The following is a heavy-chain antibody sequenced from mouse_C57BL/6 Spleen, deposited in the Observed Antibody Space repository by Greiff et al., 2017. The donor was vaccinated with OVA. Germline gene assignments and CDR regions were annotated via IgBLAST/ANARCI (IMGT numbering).Heavy chain of an antibody. CDR2: ISYDGSN. D-gene: IGHD1-1*01. J-gene: IGHJ2*01. CDR3: ARGVYYYGSRPYFDY. V-gene: IGHV3-6*01. CDR1: GYSITSGYY. Sequence: DVKLVESGPGLVKPSQSLSLTCSVTGYSITSGYYWNWIRQFPGNKLEWMGYISYDGSNNYNPSLKNRISITRDTSKNQFFLKLNSVTTEDTATYYCARGVYYYGSRPYFDYWGQGTTLTVSS.